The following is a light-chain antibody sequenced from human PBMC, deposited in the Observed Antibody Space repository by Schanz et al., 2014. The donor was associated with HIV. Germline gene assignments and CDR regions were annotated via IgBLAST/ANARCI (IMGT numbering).Light chain of an antibody. J-gene: IGKJ2*01. CDR2: QAS. Sequence: DIQMTQSPSSLSASVGDRVTITCRASQSISSWLAWYQQKPGKAPNLLIYQASSLNIGVPSRFSGSGSGTEFTLTISSLQPDDFATYYCLQYDDESYTFGQGTKLEIK. CDR3: LQYDDESYT. CDR1: QSISSW. V-gene: IGKV1-5*03.